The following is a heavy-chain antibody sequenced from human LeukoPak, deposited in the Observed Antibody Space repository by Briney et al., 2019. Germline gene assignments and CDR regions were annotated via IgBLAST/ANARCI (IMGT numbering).Heavy chain of an antibody. D-gene: IGHD2/OR15-2a*01. CDR1: GFSFSSYG. J-gene: IGHJ6*02. V-gene: IGHV3-33*01. CDR3: ARASIPLAESYYHYYGLDV. CDR2: IWYDGSKK. Sequence: GGSLRLSCAASGFSFSSYGMHWVRQAPGKGLEWVAVIWYDGSKKYYADSVKGRFIISRDNSRNTLYLQMNSLRVEDTTVYYCARASIPLAESYYHYYGLDVWGQGTTVSVSS.